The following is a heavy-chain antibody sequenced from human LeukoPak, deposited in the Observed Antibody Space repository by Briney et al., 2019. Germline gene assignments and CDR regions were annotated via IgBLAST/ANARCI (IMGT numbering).Heavy chain of an antibody. Sequence: ASVKVSCKASGYTFTSYGISWVRQAPGQGLEWMGWISAYNGNTNYAQKLQGRVTMTTDTSTSTAYMELRSLRSDDTAVYFCASGRFAGYHYYYMEVWGKGTTVTVSS. V-gene: IGHV1-18*01. CDR1: GYTFTSYG. D-gene: IGHD1-26*01. J-gene: IGHJ6*03. CDR2: ISAYNGNT. CDR3: ASGRFAGYHYYYMEV.